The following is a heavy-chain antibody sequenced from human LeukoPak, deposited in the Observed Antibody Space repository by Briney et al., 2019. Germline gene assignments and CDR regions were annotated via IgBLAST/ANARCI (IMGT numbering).Heavy chain of an antibody. Sequence: GGSLRLSCAASGFTFCNHAMSWVRQTPGKGLQWVSVISGSGRTTEYADSVKGRFTISRDNSKNTLSLQMNSLRVEDTAIYYCAKNVVVKRYIDYWGQGTLVTVSS. V-gene: IGHV3-23*01. CDR1: GFTFCNHA. CDR3: AKNVVVKRYIDY. CDR2: ISGSGRTT. J-gene: IGHJ4*02. D-gene: IGHD2-15*01.